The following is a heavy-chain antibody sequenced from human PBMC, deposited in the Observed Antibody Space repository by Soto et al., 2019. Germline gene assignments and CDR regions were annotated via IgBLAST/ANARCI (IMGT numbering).Heavy chain of an antibody. J-gene: IGHJ5*02. CDR2: IYYSGST. CDR3: ARDYYGSGSYPPGWFDP. V-gene: IGHV4-30-4*01. D-gene: IGHD3-10*01. Sequence: QVQLQESGPGLVKPSQTLSLTCTVSGGSISSGDYYWSWIRQPPGKGLEWIGYIYYSGSTYYNPSLKSRVTISVDTSKNQFSLKLSSVTAADTAVYYCARDYYGSGSYPPGWFDPWGQGTLVTVSS. CDR1: GGSISSGDYY.